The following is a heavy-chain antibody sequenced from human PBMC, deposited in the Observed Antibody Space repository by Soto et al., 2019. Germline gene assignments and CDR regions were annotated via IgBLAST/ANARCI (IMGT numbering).Heavy chain of an antibody. J-gene: IGHJ4*02. CDR3: ANSADIVAPVLY. CDR2: ISGSGGST. CDR1: GFTFSSYA. V-gene: IGHV3-23*01. Sequence: EVQLLESGGGLVQPGGSLRLSCAASGFTFSSYAMSWVRQAPGKGLEWVSAISGSGGSTYYADSVKGRFTISRDNSKNTLYLQMNSLSSEDTSVYYCANSADIVAPVLYWGQGTLVTVSS. D-gene: IGHD5-12*01.